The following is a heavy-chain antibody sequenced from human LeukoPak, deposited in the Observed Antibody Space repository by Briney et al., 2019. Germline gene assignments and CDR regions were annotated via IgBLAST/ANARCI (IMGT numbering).Heavy chain of an antibody. CDR3: ARGRRSSNRLDAFDI. J-gene: IGHJ3*02. D-gene: IGHD6-13*01. V-gene: IGHV4-59*01. CDR2: IDYTGST. CDR1: GGSICTYY. Sequence: SETLSLTCTVSGGSICTYYWNWIRQPPGKALEWIGYIDYTGSTNYNPSLKSRVTISLDTSRSQFSLKLSSVTAADTAIYFCARGRRSSNRLDAFDIWGQETMVTVSS.